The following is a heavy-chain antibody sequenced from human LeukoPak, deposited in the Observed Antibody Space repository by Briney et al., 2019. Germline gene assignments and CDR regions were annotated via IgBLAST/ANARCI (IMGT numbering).Heavy chain of an antibody. CDR3: ARGGPVRALDI. J-gene: IGHJ3*02. CDR1: GGSISSSSYY. D-gene: IGHD3-10*02. Sequence: PSETLSLTCTVSGGSISSSSYYWSWIRQPPGKGLEWIGYIYYSGSTNYNPSLKSRVTISVDTSKNQFSLKLSSVTAADTAVYYCARGGPVRALDIXGQGTMVTVSS. V-gene: IGHV4-61*01. CDR2: IYYSGST.